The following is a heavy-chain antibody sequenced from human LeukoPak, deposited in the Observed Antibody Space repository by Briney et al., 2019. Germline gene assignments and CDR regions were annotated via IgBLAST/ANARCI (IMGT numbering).Heavy chain of an antibody. V-gene: IGHV3-30*02. J-gene: IGHJ4*02. CDR1: GFTFSSYG. CDR3: AKDHAYYGDYGESGHY. D-gene: IGHD4-17*01. CDR2: IRYDGSNK. Sequence: PGGSLRLSCAASGFTFSSYGMHWVRQAPGKGLEWVAFIRYDGSNKYYADSVKGRFTISRDNSKNTLYLQMNSPRAEDTAVYYCAKDHAYYGDYGESGHYWGQGTLVTVSS.